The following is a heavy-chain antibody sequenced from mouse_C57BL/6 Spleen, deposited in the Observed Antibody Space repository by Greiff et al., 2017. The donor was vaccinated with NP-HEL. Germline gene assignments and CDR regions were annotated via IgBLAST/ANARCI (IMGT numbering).Heavy chain of an antibody. J-gene: IGHJ2*01. V-gene: IGHV1-80*01. CDR3: ARGVVEDYFDY. CDR2: IYPGDGDT. CDR1: GYAFSSYW. Sequence: VQLQQSGAELVKPGASVKISCKASGYAFSSYWMNWVKQRPGKGLDWIGQIYPGDGDTNYNGKFKGKATLTADKSSSTAYMQLSSLTSEDSAVYFCARGVVEDYFDYWGQGTTLTVSS.